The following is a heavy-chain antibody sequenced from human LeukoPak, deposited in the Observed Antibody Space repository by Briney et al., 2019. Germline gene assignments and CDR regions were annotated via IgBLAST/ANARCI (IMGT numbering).Heavy chain of an antibody. J-gene: IGHJ4*02. CDR1: GHTFTSYY. Sequence: ASVKVSCKASGHTFTSYYMHWVRQAPGQGLEWMGIINPSGGSTSYAQKFQGRVTMTRDTSTSAVYMELSSLRSEDTAVYYCALNSGSFYYFDYWGLGSLVTVSS. CDR3: ALNSGSFYYFDY. V-gene: IGHV1-46*01. D-gene: IGHD1-26*01. CDR2: INPSGGST.